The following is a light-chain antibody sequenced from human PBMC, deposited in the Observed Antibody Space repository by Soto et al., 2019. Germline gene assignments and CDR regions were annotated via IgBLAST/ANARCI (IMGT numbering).Light chain of an antibody. CDR3: SSYPSSSTYV. CDR1: SSDVGSYNR. J-gene: IGLJ1*01. V-gene: IGLV2-18*02. CDR2: EVS. Sequence: QSVLTQPPSVSGSPGQSVTISCTGTSSDVGSYNRVSWYQQPPGTAPKLMIYEVSNRPSGVPDRFSGSKSGNTASLTISGLKAEDEADYYCSSYPSSSTYVFGTGTKLTVL.